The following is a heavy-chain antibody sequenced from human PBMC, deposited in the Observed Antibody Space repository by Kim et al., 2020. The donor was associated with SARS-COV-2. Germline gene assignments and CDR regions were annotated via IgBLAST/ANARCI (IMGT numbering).Heavy chain of an antibody. J-gene: IGHJ4*02. D-gene: IGHD5-12*01. V-gene: IGHV3-23*01. Sequence: DCTYYADSVKGRFTVTRDSARNTLYLQMNTMRSDDTAIYYSVKGAWLDYWGPGALVTVSS. CDR2: DCT. CDR3: VKGAWLDY.